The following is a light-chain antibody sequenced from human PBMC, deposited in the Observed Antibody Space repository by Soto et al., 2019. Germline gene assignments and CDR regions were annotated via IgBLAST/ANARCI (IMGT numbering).Light chain of an antibody. CDR3: QQYVSSPRT. CDR1: QGVSSY. V-gene: IGKV3-20*01. Sequence: EIVLTQSPATLSLSPGERATLSCRASQGVSSYLAWYQQKPGQAPRLLIYDASNRATGIPDRFSGSGSGTDFTLTIRRLEPEDFAVYYCQQYVSSPRTFGQGTKVDIK. J-gene: IGKJ1*01. CDR2: DAS.